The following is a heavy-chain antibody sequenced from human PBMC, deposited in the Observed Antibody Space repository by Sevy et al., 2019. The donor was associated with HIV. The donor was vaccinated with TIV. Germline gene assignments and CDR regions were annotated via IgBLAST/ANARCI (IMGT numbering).Heavy chain of an antibody. CDR2: ISSSSSYI. V-gene: IGHV3-21*01. Sequence: GGSLRLSCAGSGFSFSSYDMNWVRQAPGKGLEWVSSISSSSSYISSADSVKRRFTISRDNAKNSLYLQMNSLRAEDTAVYYCARDYYGSGTYYRIFGYWGQGTLVTVSS. J-gene: IGHJ4*02. CDR3: ARDYYGSGTYYRIFGY. CDR1: GFSFSSYD. D-gene: IGHD3-10*01.